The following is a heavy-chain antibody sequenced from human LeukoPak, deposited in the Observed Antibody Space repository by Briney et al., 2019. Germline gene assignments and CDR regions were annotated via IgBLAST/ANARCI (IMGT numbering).Heavy chain of an antibody. J-gene: IGHJ3*02. CDR1: GFTFSSYA. D-gene: IGHD6-19*01. Sequence: PGGSLRLSCAVSGFTFSSYAMSWVRQAPGKGLEWVSAISGSGGSTYYADSVKGRFTISRDNSKNTLYLQMNSLRAEDTAVYYCAKMGPRAVAGPRDYRKAFDIWGQGTMVTVSS. CDR2: ISGSGGST. V-gene: IGHV3-23*01. CDR3: AKMGPRAVAGPRDYRKAFDI.